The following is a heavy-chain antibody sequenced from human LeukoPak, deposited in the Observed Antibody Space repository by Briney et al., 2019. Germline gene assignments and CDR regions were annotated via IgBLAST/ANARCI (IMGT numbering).Heavy chain of an antibody. D-gene: IGHD1-20*01. Sequence: SQTLSLTCAVSGGSISSGGYSWSWIRQPPGKGLEWIGYIYHSGSTYYNPSLKSRVTISVDRSKNQFSLKLSSVTAADTAVYYCARDGVTGGGYFDYWGQGTLVTVSS. J-gene: IGHJ4*02. CDR1: GGSISSGGYS. V-gene: IGHV4-30-2*01. CDR3: ARDGVTGGGYFDY. CDR2: IYHSGST.